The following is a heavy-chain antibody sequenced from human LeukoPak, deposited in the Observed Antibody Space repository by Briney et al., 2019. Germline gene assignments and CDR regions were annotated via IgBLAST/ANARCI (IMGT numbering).Heavy chain of an antibody. J-gene: IGHJ4*02. V-gene: IGHV3-23*01. CDR2: ISGSGGRT. CDR1: GFTFSDYY. Sequence: GGSLRLSCAASGFTFSDYYMSWVRQAPGKGLEWVSAISGSGGRTYYAASVKGRFTISRDSSKSTLYLQMNSLRAEDTALYYCAKERDSRGYFDYWGQGTLVTASS. D-gene: IGHD3-22*01. CDR3: AKERDSRGYFDY.